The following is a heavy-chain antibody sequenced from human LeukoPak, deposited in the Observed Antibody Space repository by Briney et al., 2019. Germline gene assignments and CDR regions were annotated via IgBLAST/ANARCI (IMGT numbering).Heavy chain of an antibody. CDR1: GGSISSGGYS. V-gene: IGHV4-30-2*01. CDR3: ARGLGLLWFGEFHWFDP. D-gene: IGHD3-10*01. J-gene: IGHJ5*02. Sequence: PSQTLSLTCAVSGGSISSGGYSWSWIRQPPAKGLEWIGEINHSGSTNYNPSLKSRVTISVDTSKNQFSLKLSSVTAADTAVYYCARGLGLLWFGEFHWFDPWGQGTLVTVSS. CDR2: INHSGST.